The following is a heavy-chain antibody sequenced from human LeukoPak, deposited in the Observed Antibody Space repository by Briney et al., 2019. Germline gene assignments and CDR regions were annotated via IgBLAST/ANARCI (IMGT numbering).Heavy chain of an antibody. D-gene: IGHD4-23*01. V-gene: IGHV3-74*01. J-gene: IGHJ4*02. Sequence: GGSLRLSCAASGFIFSSYPLNWVRQAPGKGLVWVSRIASDGSSTTYADSVKGRFSIPRDNAKNTLYLQMNSLRVEDTAVYYCARGRPHGNDYWGQGTPVTVSS. CDR1: GFIFSSYP. CDR3: ARGRPHGNDY. CDR2: IASDGSST.